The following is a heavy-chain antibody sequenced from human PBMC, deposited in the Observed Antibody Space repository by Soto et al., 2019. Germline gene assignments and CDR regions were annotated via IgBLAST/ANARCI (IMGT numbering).Heavy chain of an antibody. CDR2: IYYSGST. CDR1: GGSISGYY. J-gene: IGHJ4*02. CDR3: VTDLNWQGH. V-gene: IGHV4-59*12. Sequence: TLSLTCTVSGGSISGYYWSWIRQPPGKGLEWIAYIYYSGSTNSNPSLKSRFTISRDNAKNSLYLQMNSLRDEDSAVYYCVTDLNWQGHWGQGTLVTVSS.